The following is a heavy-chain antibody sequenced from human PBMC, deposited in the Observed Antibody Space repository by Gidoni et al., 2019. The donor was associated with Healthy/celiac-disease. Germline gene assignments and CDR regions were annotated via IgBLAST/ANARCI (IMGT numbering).Heavy chain of an antibody. CDR2: IWYDGSNK. D-gene: IGHD2-2*01. CDR1: GLTFSSYG. V-gene: IGHV3-33*01. J-gene: IGHJ6*02. CDR3: ARDRGYCSSTSCYYYYYGMDV. Sequence: QVQLVESGGGVVQPGRSLRLSCAASGLTFSSYGMHWVRQAPGKGLELVAVIWYDGSNKYYADSVKGRFTISRDNSKNTLYLQMNSLRAEDTAVYYCARDRGYCSSTSCYYYYYGMDVWGQGTTVTVSS.